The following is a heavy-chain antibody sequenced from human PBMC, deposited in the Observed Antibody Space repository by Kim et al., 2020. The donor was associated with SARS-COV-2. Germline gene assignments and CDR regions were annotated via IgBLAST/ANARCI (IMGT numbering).Heavy chain of an antibody. V-gene: IGHV6-1*01. CDR3: ARAWGDIAAAGLPVDY. J-gene: IGHJ4*02. CDR1: GDSVSSNSAA. CDR2: TYYRSKWYN. Sequence: SQTLSLTCAISGDSVSSNSAAWNWIRRSPSRGLEWLGRTYYRSKWYNDYAVSVKSRITINPDTSKNQFSLQLNSVTPEDTAVYYCARAWGDIAAAGLPVDYWGQGTLVTVSS. D-gene: IGHD6-13*01.